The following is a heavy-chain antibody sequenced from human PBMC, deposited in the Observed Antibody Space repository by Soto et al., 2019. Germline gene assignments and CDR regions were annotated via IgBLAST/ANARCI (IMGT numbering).Heavy chain of an antibody. CDR1: GGSVSSGSYY. J-gene: IGHJ6*02. Sequence: SETLSLTCTVSGGSVSSGSYYWSWIRQPPGKGLEWIGYIYYSGSTNYNPSLKSRVTISVDTSKNQFSLKLSSVTAADTAVYYCARDPESIAVAGRYGMDVWGQGTTVTVSS. CDR3: ARDPESIAVAGRYGMDV. V-gene: IGHV4-61*01. CDR2: IYYSGST. D-gene: IGHD6-19*01.